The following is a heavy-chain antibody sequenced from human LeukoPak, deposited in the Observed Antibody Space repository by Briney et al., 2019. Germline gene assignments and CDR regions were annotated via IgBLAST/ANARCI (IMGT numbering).Heavy chain of an antibody. CDR3: ARRNIAAAGIPPYYYYMDV. J-gene: IGHJ6*03. D-gene: IGHD6-13*01. CDR2: MNWNGGSK. CDR1: GFTLDDYG. Sequence: PGGSLRLSCAASGFTLDDYGMSWVRQAPGKGVEGVSGMNWNGGSKVYADSVKGRFTISRDNAKNSLYLQMNSLRAEDTALYYCARRNIAAAGIPPYYYYMDVWGKGTTVTVSS. V-gene: IGHV3-20*04.